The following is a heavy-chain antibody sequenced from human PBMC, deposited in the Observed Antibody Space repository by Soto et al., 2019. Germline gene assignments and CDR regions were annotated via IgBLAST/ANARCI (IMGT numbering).Heavy chain of an antibody. J-gene: IGHJ4*02. CDR2: ISYDGSNK. Sequence: GGSLRLSCAASGFTFSNYEMHWVRQAPGKGLEWVAVISYDGSNKYYADSVKGRFTISRDNSKNTLYLQMNSLRAEDTAVYYCAKDQGGYSYGSDYWGQGTLVTVSS. CDR3: AKDQGGYSYGSDY. D-gene: IGHD5-18*01. V-gene: IGHV3-30*18. CDR1: GFTFSNYE.